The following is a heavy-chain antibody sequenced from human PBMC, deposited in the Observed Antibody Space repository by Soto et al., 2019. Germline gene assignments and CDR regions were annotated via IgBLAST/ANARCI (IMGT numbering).Heavy chain of an antibody. CDR1: GASFTAYY. CDR3: AREYLRWFDP. Sequence: PSETLSLSCTVSGASFTAYYWSWIRQPPGKGLEWIGYIYHSGTTTYNPSLKSRVTMSIDTSKSQVSLRLSSVTAADTAVYYCAREYLRWFDPWGQGTLVTVSS. J-gene: IGHJ5*02. D-gene: IGHD3-9*01. CDR2: IYHSGTT. V-gene: IGHV4-59*01.